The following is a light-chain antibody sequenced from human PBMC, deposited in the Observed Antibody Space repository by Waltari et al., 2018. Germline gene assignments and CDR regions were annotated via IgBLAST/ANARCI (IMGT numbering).Light chain of an antibody. CDR2: KAS. Sequence: DIQMTQSPSTLSASVGETVPITCRASQSIKSWLAWYQQKPGKAPNLLIYKASSLESGVPSRFSGSGSGTEFTLTITSLQPDDFAVYYCQQYQTYWTFGQGTKVEIK. V-gene: IGKV1-5*03. CDR1: QSIKSW. J-gene: IGKJ1*01. CDR3: QQYQTYWT.